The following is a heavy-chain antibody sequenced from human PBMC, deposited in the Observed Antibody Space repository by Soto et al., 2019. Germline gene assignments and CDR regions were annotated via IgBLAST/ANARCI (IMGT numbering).Heavy chain of an antibody. CDR3: ARDLNDILTGAY. Sequence: QVQLVESGGGVVQPGRSLRLSCAASGFTFSNYAMHWVRQAPGKGLEWVAVISYDGSNKYYADSVKGRFTISRDNSKNTLYLQMNNLRAEDTAVYYCARDLNDILTGAYWGQGTLVTVSS. V-gene: IGHV3-30-3*01. J-gene: IGHJ4*02. CDR2: ISYDGSNK. D-gene: IGHD3-9*01. CDR1: GFTFSNYA.